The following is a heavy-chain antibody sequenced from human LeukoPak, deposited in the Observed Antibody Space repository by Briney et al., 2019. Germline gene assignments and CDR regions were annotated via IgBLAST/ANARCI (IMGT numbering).Heavy chain of an antibody. Sequence: SETQSLTCTVSGGSISSYYWSWIRQPPGKGLEWIGYIYYSGSTNYNPSLKSRVTISVDTSKNQFSLKLSSVTAADTAVYYCANHSGSYYWYAFDIWGQGTMVTVSS. J-gene: IGHJ3*02. D-gene: IGHD1-26*01. CDR1: GGSISSYY. CDR2: IYYSGST. CDR3: ANHSGSYYWYAFDI. V-gene: IGHV4-59*01.